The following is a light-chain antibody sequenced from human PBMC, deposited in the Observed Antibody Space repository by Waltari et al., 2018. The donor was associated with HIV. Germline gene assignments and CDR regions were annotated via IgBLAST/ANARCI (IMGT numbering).Light chain of an antibody. Sequence: QSALTQPASVSGSPGPSITISCTGTSSDAGGYNYVPWYQQHPGKAPKLMIYEVSNRPSGVSNRFSGSKSGNTASLTISGLQAEDEADYYCSSYTSSSTRVFGGGTKLTVL. V-gene: IGLV2-14*01. CDR2: EVS. CDR1: SSDAGGYNY. J-gene: IGLJ2*01. CDR3: SSYTSSSTRV.